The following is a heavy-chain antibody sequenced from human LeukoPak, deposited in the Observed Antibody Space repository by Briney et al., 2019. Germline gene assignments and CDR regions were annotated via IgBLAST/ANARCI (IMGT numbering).Heavy chain of an antibody. CDR3: ASGSYYPRYYFDY. CDR1: GFTFSSYA. V-gene: IGHV3-23*01. CDR2: ISGSGGST. Sequence: GGSLRLSCAASGFTFSSYAMSWVRQAPAKGLEWVSAISGSGGSTYYADSVKGRFTISRDNSKNTLYLQMNSLRAEDTAVYYCASGSYYPRYYFDYWGQGTLVTVSS. J-gene: IGHJ4*02. D-gene: IGHD1-26*01.